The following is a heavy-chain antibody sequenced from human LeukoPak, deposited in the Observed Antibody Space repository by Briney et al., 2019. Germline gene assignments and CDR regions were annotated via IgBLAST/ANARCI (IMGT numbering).Heavy chain of an antibody. V-gene: IGHV3-30*03. Sequence: GGSLRLSCAASRFTFSSYGMHWVRQAPGKGLEWVALISYDGSNKYYADPVKGRFTISRDNSKNTLYLQMNSLRAEDTAVYYCARSATDAFDIWGQGTMVTVSS. J-gene: IGHJ3*02. CDR3: ARSATDAFDI. CDR1: RFTFSSYG. CDR2: ISYDGSNK.